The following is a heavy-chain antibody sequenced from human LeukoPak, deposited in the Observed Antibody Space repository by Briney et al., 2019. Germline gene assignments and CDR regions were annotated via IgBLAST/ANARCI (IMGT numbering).Heavy chain of an antibody. CDR2: ISSSSSYI. CDR3: ARDLPSDKSLDY. J-gene: IGHJ4*02. Sequence: GGSLRLSCAASGFTFSSYSMNWVRQAPGKGLEWVSSISSSSSYIYYADSVKGRFTISRDNAKNSLYLQMNSLGAEDTAVYYCARDLPSDKSLDYWGQGTLVTVSS. CDR1: GFTFSSYS. V-gene: IGHV3-21*01.